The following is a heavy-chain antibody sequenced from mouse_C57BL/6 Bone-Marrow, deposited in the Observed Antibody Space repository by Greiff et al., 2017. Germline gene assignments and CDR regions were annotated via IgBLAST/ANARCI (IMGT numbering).Heavy chain of an antibody. CDR1: GFNIKDDY. J-gene: IGHJ4*01. V-gene: IGHV14-4*01. CDR2: IDPENGDT. CDR3: TYYDYDGGDYAMDY. Sequence: VQLQQSGAELVRPGASVKLSCTASGFNIKDDYMHWVKQRPEQGLEWIGWIDPENGDTEYASKFQGKAPITADTSSNTAYLQLSSLTSEDTAVSYCTYYDYDGGDYAMDYWGQGTSVTVSS. D-gene: IGHD2-4*01.